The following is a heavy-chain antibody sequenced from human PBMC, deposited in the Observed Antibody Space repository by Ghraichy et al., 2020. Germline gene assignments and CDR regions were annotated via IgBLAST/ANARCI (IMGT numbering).Heavy chain of an antibody. Sequence: GGSLRLSCAASGFTFSSYAMSWFRQAPVKGLEWVSAISGSGGSTYYADSVKGRFTISRDNSKNTLYLQMNSLRAEDTAVYYCAKDNWAAGISYWGQGTLVTVSS. D-gene: IGHD6-19*01. J-gene: IGHJ4*02. V-gene: IGHV3-23*01. CDR1: GFTFSSYA. CDR2: ISGSGGST. CDR3: AKDNWAAGISY.